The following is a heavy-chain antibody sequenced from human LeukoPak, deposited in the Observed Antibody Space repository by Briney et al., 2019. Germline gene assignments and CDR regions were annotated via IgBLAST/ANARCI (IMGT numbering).Heavy chain of an antibody. CDR1: GYTFTSYD. CDR2: MNPNSGST. D-gene: IGHD6-19*01. J-gene: IGHJ1*01. V-gene: IGHV1-8*01. Sequence: GASVKVSCKASGYTFTSYDINWARQATGQGLEWMGWMNPNSGSTGNAQKFQGRVTMTRTTSISTAYMELSSLRSEDTAVYYCARVIAVAGKRYFQHWGQGTLVTVSS. CDR3: ARVIAVAGKRYFQH.